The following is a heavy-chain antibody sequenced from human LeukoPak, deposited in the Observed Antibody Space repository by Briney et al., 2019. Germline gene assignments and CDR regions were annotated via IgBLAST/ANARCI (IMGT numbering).Heavy chain of an antibody. V-gene: IGHV1-2*02. CDR2: LNPNSGGT. CDR1: GYTFTGYY. Sequence: GASVKVSCKASGYTFTGYYMHWVRQAPGQGLEWMGWLNPNSGGTNYAQKFQGRLTMTRDTSISTAYMELSSLRSDDTAVYCCARPREAATTFRALDIWGQGTMVTVSS. D-gene: IGHD2-15*01. CDR3: ARPREAATTFRALDI. J-gene: IGHJ3*02.